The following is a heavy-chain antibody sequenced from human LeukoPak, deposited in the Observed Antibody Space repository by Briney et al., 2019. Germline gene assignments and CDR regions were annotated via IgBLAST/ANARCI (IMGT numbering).Heavy chain of an antibody. CDR1: GYSISSGYY. V-gene: IGHV4-38-2*01. J-gene: IGHJ4*02. CDR2: IFHSGST. CDR3: ARVGDIIVIPTVHH. D-gene: IGHD2-2*01. Sequence: SETLSLTCAVPGYSISSGYYWGWIRQPPGKGLEWIGTIFHSGSTYYNRSLKSRVTISLDTSKNQLSLKVRSVTAADTAVYYCARVGDIIVIPTVHHWGQGTLVTVSS.